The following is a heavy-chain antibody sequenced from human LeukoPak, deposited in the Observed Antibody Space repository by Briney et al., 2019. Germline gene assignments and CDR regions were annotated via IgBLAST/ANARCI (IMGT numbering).Heavy chain of an antibody. V-gene: IGHV4-59*01. Sequence: PSETLSLTCTVSGGSISSYYWSWIRQPPGKGLEWIGYINYSGSTNYNPSLKSRVSMSVDTSKNHFSLKLSSVTAADTAVYYCARGGYDSTGYYSIFDSWGQGTLVTVSS. D-gene: IGHD3-22*01. CDR1: GGSISSYY. CDR2: INYSGST. CDR3: ARGGYDSTGYYSIFDS. J-gene: IGHJ4*02.